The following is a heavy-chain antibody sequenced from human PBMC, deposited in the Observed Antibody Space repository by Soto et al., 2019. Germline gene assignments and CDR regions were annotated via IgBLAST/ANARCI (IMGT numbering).Heavy chain of an antibody. CDR1: GFSLSTSGVG. CDR2: IYWDDDK. CDR3: AHRRTLRYFDWFGFDP. D-gene: IGHD3-9*01. Sequence: SGPTLVNPTQTLTLTCTFSGFSLSTSGVGVGWIRQPPGKALEWLALIYWDDDKRYSPSLKSRLTITKDTSKNQVVLTMTNMDPVDTATYYCAHRRTLRYFDWFGFDPWGQGTLVTVSS. J-gene: IGHJ5*02. V-gene: IGHV2-5*02.